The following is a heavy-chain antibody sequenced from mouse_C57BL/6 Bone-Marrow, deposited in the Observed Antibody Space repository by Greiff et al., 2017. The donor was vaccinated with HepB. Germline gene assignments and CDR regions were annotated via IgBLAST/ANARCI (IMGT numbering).Heavy chain of an antibody. D-gene: IGHD1-1*01. CDR1: GYTFTDYE. Sequence: VKLQESGAELVRPGASVTLSCKASGYTFTDYEMHWVKQTPVHGLEWIGAIDPETGGTAYNQKFKGKAILTADKSSSTAYMELRSLTSEDSAVYYCTRPDYYGSRWFAYWGQGTLVTVSA. J-gene: IGHJ3*01. V-gene: IGHV1-15*01. CDR2: IDPETGGT. CDR3: TRPDYYGSRWFAY.